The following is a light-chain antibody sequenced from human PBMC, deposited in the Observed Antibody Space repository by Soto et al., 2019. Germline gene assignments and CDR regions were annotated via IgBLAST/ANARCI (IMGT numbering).Light chain of an antibody. V-gene: IGLV1-47*01. J-gene: IGLJ2*01. Sequence: QSVLTQPPSASGTPGQRVTISCSGSSSKIGSNYVYWYQQLPGTAPKLLIYRNNQRPSGVPDRFSGSKSGTSASLAISGLRSEDEADYYCAAWDDSLGGVVFGGGTKLTVL. CDR1: SSKIGSNY. CDR2: RNN. CDR3: AAWDDSLGGVV.